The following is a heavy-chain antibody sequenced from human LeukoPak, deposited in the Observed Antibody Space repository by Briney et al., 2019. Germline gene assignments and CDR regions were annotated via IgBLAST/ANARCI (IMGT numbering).Heavy chain of an antibody. D-gene: IGHD3-22*01. CDR2: ISTSSSYI. CDR3: ARRYYDNFDY. J-gene: IGHJ4*02. V-gene: IGHV3-21*01. Sequence: GSLRLSCAASGFTFSSYSMDWVRQAPGKGLEWVSSISTSSSYIYYADSVKGRFTISRDNTKNSLYLQMNSLRAEDTAVYYCARRYYDNFDYWGQGTLVTVSS. CDR1: GFTFSSYS.